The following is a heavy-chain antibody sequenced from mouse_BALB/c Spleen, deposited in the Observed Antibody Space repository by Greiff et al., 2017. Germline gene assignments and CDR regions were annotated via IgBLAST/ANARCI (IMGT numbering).Heavy chain of an antibody. CDR3: ARTGTTVVHYAMDY. Sequence: VMLVESGPGLVQPSQSLSITCTVSGFSLTSYGVHWVRQSPGKGLEWLGVIWSGGSTDYNAAFISRLSISKDNSKSQVFFKMNSLQADDTAIYYCARTGTTVVHYAMDYWGQGTSVTVSS. D-gene: IGHD1-1*01. CDR2: IWSGGST. CDR1: GFSLTSYG. J-gene: IGHJ4*01. V-gene: IGHV2-4-1*01.